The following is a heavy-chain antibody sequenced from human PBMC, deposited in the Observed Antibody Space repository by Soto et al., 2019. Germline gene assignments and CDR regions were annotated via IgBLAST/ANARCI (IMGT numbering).Heavy chain of an antibody. CDR1: GFTVSSYG. CDR2: ISRDGRTQ. V-gene: IGHV3-30*03. D-gene: IGHD2-8*02. Sequence: QVQLVESGGGVVQPGRSLRLSCAVSGFTVSSYGMHWVRQAPGKGLEWVAVISRDGRTQYYADSVKGRFTISKDTSRNTRFLEMNSLRGDDMAVYYCTGEVASGYWGQGTLVTVSS. CDR3: TGEVASGY. J-gene: IGHJ4*02.